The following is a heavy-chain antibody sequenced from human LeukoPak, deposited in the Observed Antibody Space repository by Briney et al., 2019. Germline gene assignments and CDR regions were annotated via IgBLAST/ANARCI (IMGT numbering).Heavy chain of an antibody. CDR2: IFTSGST. CDR1: GGSIGNFY. V-gene: IGHV4-4*07. J-gene: IGHJ4*02. Sequence: PSETLSLTCTVSGGSIGNFYWSWIRQPAGKGLEWIGRIFTSGSTNYNPSLKSRVTMSVDTSKKQFSLKVSSVTAADTAVYYCARFRQQLLDYWGQGTLVTVSS. CDR3: ARFRQQLLDY. D-gene: IGHD6-13*01.